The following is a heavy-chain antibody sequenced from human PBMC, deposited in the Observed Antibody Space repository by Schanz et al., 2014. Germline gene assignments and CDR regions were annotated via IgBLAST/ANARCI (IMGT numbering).Heavy chain of an antibody. CDR2: IAYGRSRK. CDR3: LTWSTACRYQDY. CDR1: GFTFSAFG. Sequence: HVQLVESGGGVVQPGGSLRLSCAASGFTFSAFGMHWVRQAPGKGLDWVSFIAYGRSRKYYGYSVRGRFTISRDNSKNTLSLHLHDLRLDATAMYDCLTWSTACRYQDYWGQGTLVSVSA. V-gene: IGHV3-30*02. J-gene: IGHJ4*02. D-gene: IGHD3-16*01.